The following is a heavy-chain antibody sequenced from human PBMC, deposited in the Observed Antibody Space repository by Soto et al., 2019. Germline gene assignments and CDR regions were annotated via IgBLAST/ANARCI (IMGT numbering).Heavy chain of an antibody. D-gene: IGHD6-19*01. CDR3: ARKGSGWYNSIYYYYGMDV. CDR2: ISSSGSTI. CDR1: GFTFSSYE. V-gene: IGHV3-48*03. Sequence: GGSLRLSCAASGFTFSSYEMNWVRQAPGKGLEWVSYISSSGSTIYYADSVKGRFTISRDNAKNSLSLQMNSLRAEDTAVYYCARKGSGWYNSIYYYYGMDVWGQGTTVTVSS. J-gene: IGHJ6*02.